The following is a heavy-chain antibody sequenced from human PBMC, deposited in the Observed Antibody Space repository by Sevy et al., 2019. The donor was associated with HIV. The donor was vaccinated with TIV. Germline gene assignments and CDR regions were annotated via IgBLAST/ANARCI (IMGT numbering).Heavy chain of an antibody. Sequence: GGSVRLSCTASGFTFSSYSMNWVRQAPGKGLEWVSYISSGSGSIFYADSVKGRFTISSDNAKNSLYLQMNSLRAEDTAVYYCTRERELTTLDYWGQGTLVTVSS. J-gene: IGHJ4*02. D-gene: IGHD4-4*01. V-gene: IGHV3-48*01. CDR1: GFTFSSYS. CDR2: ISSGSGSI. CDR3: TRERELTTLDY.